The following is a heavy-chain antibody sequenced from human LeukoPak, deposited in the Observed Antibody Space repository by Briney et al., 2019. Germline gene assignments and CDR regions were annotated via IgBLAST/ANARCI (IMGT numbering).Heavy chain of an antibody. CDR2: ISYDGSNK. D-gene: IGHD3-3*01. V-gene: IGHV3-30*18. CDR3: AKSYYDFWSGYRRDHFDY. J-gene: IGHJ4*02. CDR1: GFTFSSYG. Sequence: HPGGSLRLSCAASGFTFSSYGMHWVRQAPGKGLEWVAVISYDGSNKYYADSVKGRFTISRDNSKNTLYLQMNSLRAEDTAVYYCAKSYYDFWSGYRRDHFDYWGQGTLVTVSS.